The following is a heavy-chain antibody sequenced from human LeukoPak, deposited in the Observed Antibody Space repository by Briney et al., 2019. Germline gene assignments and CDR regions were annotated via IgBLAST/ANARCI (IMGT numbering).Heavy chain of an antibody. CDR1: GFTFSSYS. Sequence: PGGSLRLSCAASGFTFSSYSMNWVRQAPGKGLEWVSYISSSGSYIYYADSVKGRFTISRDNAKNSLYLQMNSLRAEGTAVYSCARDLEGYSYGDLLDYWGQGTLVTVSS. CDR2: ISSSGSYI. J-gene: IGHJ4*02. CDR3: ARDLEGYSYGDLLDY. D-gene: IGHD5-18*01. V-gene: IGHV3-21*01.